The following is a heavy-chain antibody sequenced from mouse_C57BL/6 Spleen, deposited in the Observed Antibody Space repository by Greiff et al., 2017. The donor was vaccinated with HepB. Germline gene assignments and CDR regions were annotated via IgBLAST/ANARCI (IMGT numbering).Heavy chain of an antibody. CDR3: TTDYSNSYAMDY. CDR1: GFNITDDY. D-gene: IGHD2-5*01. V-gene: IGHV14-4*01. CDR2: IDPENGDT. Sequence: VQLQQSGAELVRPGASVKLSCTASGFNITDDYMHWVKQRPEQGLEWIGWIDPENGDTEYASKFQGKATITADTSSNTAYLQLSSLTSEDTAVYYGTTDYSNSYAMDYWGQGTSVTVSS. J-gene: IGHJ4*01.